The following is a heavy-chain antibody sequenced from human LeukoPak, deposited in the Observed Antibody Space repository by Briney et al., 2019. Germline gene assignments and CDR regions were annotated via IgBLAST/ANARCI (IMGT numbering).Heavy chain of an antibody. J-gene: IGHJ4*02. D-gene: IGHD2-2*01. CDR3: ARLTPGYCSSTSCYEEGGYFDY. V-gene: IGHV5-51*01. Sequence: GESLKISCKGSGYSFTSYWIGWVRQVPGKGLEWMGIIYPGDSDTRYSPSFQGQVTISADKSISTAYLQWSSLKASDTAMYYCARLTPGYCSSTSCYEEGGYFDYWGQGTLVTVSS. CDR1: GYSFTSYW. CDR2: IYPGDSDT.